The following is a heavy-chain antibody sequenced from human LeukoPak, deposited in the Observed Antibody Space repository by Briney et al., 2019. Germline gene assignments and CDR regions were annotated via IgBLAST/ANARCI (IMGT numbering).Heavy chain of an antibody. D-gene: IGHD3-22*01. V-gene: IGHV4-34*01. J-gene: IGHJ5*02. Sequence: SETLSLTCAVYGGSFSGYYWSWIRQPPGKGLEWTGEINHSGSTNYNPSLKSRATISVDTSKNQFSLKLTSVTAADTAVYYCARPYYYDSRIDPWGQGTLVTVSS. CDR1: GGSFSGYY. CDR2: INHSGST. CDR3: ARPYYYDSRIDP.